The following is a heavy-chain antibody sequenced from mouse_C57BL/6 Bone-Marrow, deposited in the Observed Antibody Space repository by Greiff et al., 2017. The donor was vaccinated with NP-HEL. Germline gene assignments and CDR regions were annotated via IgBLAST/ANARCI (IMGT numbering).Heavy chain of an antibody. CDR3: ARATTVVPYYFDY. CDR1: GYAFTNYL. J-gene: IGHJ2*01. Sequence: QVQLQESGAELVRPGTSVKVSCKASGYAFTNYLIEWVKQRPGQGLEWIGVINPGSGGTNYNEKFKGKATLTADKSSSTAYMQLSSLTSEDSAVYCCARATTVVPYYFDYWGQGTTLTVSS. D-gene: IGHD1-1*01. CDR2: INPGSGGT. V-gene: IGHV1-54*01.